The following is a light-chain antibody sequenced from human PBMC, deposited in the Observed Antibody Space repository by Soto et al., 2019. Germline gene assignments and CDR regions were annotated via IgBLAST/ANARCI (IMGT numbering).Light chain of an antibody. Sequence: DIQMTQSPSSLSASLGDRVTITCRASQSITTYLNWYQQKPGKAPKPLIFAASNLQSGVPSRVSGSGPGTDFTLTISSLQPEDFATYYCQQTYSTPITFGQGTRLEIK. J-gene: IGKJ5*01. CDR3: QQTYSTPIT. CDR2: AAS. V-gene: IGKV1-39*01. CDR1: QSITTY.